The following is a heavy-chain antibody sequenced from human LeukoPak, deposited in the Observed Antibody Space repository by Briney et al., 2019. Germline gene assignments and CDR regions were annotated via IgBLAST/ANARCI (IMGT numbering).Heavy chain of an antibody. CDR1: GYTFTGYC. V-gene: IGHV1-2*02. CDR2: INPNSGGT. Sequence: GASVKVSCKASGYTFTGYCMHWVRQAPGQGLEWMGWINPNSGGTNYAQKFQGRVTMTRDTSISTAYMELSRLRSDDTAVYYCASCRDGYNLCALDFWGQGTLVTVSS. CDR3: ASCRDGYNLCALDF. D-gene: IGHD5-24*01. J-gene: IGHJ4*02.